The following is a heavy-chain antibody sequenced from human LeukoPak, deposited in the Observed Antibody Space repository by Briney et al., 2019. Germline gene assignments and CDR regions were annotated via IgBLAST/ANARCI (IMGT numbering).Heavy chain of an antibody. J-gene: IGHJ4*02. V-gene: IGHV3-30*04. D-gene: IGHD6-25*01. CDR3: ARGAAHDY. CDR2: ISYDGSNK. CDR1: GFTFSSYA. Sequence: PGRSLRLSCAASGFTFSSYAMHWVRQAPGKGLEWVAVISYDGSNKYYADSVKGRFTTSRDNSKNTLYLQMNSLRAEDTAVYYCARGAAHDYWGQGTLVTVSS.